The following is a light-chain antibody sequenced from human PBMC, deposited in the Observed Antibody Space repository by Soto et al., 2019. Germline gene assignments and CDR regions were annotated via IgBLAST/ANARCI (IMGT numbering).Light chain of an antibody. J-gene: IGKJ2*01. CDR1: QSVLYSPNNKNY. V-gene: IGKV4-1*01. CDR2: WAS. CDR3: QQYYSTPHT. Sequence: DIVMTQSPDSMAVSLGERATINCKSSQSVLYSPNNKNYLAWYQQKPGQPPKLLIYWASTRESGVPDRFSGSGSGTDFTLTISSLQAEDVAVYYCQQYYSTPHTFGQGTKLEIK.